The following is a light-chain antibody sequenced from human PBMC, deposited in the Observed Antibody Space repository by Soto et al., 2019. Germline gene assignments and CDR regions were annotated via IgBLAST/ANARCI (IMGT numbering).Light chain of an antibody. CDR1: QGISSS. CDR3: QQFNIVPLT. Sequence: AIQLTQSPSSLSASVGDRVTITCRASQGISSSLAWYLQQPGKPPRLLIYGASILERGVPSRFSGSGSGTDFTLTISSLQPEDFATYYCQQFNIVPLTFGGGTKVEIK. J-gene: IGKJ4*01. CDR2: GAS. V-gene: IGKV1-13*02.